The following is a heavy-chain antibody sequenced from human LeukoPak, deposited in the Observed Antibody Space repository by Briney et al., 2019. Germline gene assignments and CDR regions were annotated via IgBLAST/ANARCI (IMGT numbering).Heavy chain of an antibody. CDR2: IIPIFGTA. Sequence: GSSVKVSFKASGGTFSSYAISWVRQAPGQGLEWMGGIIPIFGTAKYAQQFQGRVTITADESTSTAYMELSSLRSEDTAVYYCARDSSEFRSLIPHWGQGTLVTVSS. CDR1: GGTFSSYA. V-gene: IGHV1-69*01. J-gene: IGHJ1*01. D-gene: IGHD2-21*01. CDR3: ARDSSEFRSLIPH.